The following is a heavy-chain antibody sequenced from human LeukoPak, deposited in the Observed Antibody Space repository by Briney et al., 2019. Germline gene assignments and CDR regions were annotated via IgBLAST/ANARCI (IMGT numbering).Heavy chain of an antibody. CDR1: GFTFTSSA. V-gene: IGHV1-58*01. CDR3: AASYDFWSGYPAAFDI. D-gene: IGHD3-3*01. J-gene: IGHJ3*02. CDR2: IVVGSGNT. Sequence: SVKVSCKASGFTFTSSAVQWVRQARGQRLEWIGWIVVGSGNTNYAQKFQERVTITRDMSTSTAYMELSSLRSEDTAVYYCAASYDFWSGYPAAFDIWGQGTMVTVSS.